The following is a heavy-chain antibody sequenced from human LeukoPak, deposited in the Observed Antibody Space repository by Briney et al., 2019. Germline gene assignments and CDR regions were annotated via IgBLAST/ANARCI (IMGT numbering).Heavy chain of an antibody. CDR3: ASSYYDILTGPTELDY. CDR2: IWYDETDK. CDR1: GFSFSNYV. Sequence: GGSLRLSCTTSGFSFSNYVMHWVRQAPGKGLEWVALIWYDETDKYYADSVKGRFTVSRDNSKNTLFLQMNRLRVEDTAVYYCASSYYDILTGPTELDYWGQGTLVTVSS. D-gene: IGHD3-9*01. V-gene: IGHV3-33*01. J-gene: IGHJ4*01.